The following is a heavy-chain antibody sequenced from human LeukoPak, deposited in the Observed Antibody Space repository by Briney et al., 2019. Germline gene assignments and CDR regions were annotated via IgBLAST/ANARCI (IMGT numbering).Heavy chain of an antibody. V-gene: IGHV3-7*03. CDR3: ARAEGYSSGWYDY. CDR2: IRQDGDTK. J-gene: IGHJ4*02. CDR1: GFPFNAYW. D-gene: IGHD6-19*01. Sequence: PGGSLRLSCAASGFPFNAYWMTWVRQAPGKGLEWVANIRQDGDTKYYVDSVKGRFTISRDNAKNSLYLQMNSLRPEDTALYYCARAEGYSSGWYDYWGQGTLVTVSS.